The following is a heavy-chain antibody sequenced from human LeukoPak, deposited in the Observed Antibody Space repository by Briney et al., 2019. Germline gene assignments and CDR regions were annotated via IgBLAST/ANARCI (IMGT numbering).Heavy chain of an antibody. J-gene: IGHJ5*02. CDR1: GYSFTTYW. V-gene: IGHV5-51*01. D-gene: IGHD3-10*02. CDR2: IYPGDSDT. CDR3: ARYGRGVGASRDWFDP. Sequence: GDSLKISCTGSGYSFTTYWIGWVRQLRGEGLEWIGIIYPGDSDTRYSSSFQGQVTISADNSISTAYLQWNSLKASDTAIYYCARYGRGVGASRDWFDPWGQGTLVTVSS.